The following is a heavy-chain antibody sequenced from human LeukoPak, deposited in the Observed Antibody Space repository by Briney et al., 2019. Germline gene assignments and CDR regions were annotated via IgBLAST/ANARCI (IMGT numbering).Heavy chain of an antibody. CDR2: ISGSGGST. Sequence: GGSLRPSCAAAGFTFSSYAMSWVRQAPGKGLEWVSGISGSGGSTYYADSVKGRFTISRDNAKNSLYLQMNSLRAEDTAVYYCARDRYNWNDDGMDVWGQGTTVTVSS. J-gene: IGHJ6*02. V-gene: IGHV3-23*01. CDR3: ARDRYNWNDDGMDV. CDR1: GFTFSSYA. D-gene: IGHD1-1*01.